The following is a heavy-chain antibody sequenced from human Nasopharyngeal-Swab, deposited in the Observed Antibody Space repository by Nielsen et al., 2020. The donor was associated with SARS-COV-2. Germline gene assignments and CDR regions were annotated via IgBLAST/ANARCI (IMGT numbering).Heavy chain of an antibody. CDR3: ARKVGPWEYSAS. D-gene: IGHD1-26*01. J-gene: IGHJ4*02. Sequence: WIRQPPGKGLEWIGYIYYSGSTNYNPSLKSRVTISVDTSKNQFSLKLSSVTAADTAVYYCARKVGPWEYSASWGQGTLVTVSS. CDR2: IYYSGST. V-gene: IGHV4-59*01.